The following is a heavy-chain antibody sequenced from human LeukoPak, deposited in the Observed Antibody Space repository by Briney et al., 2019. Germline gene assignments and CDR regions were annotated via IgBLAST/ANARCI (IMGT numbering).Heavy chain of an antibody. CDR1: GFTFSNYA. J-gene: IGHJ4*02. V-gene: IGHV3-30-3*02. D-gene: IGHD3-22*01. CDR3: AKKISGPYDNSGCFDY. CDR2: ISYDGSNK. Sequence: QSGGSLRLSCASSGFTFSNYAMHWVRQAPGKGLEWVTVISYDGSNKFYADSVKGRFTISRDNSKNTLYLQMNSLRAEDTAVYYCAKKISGPYDNSGCFDYWGQGTLVTVSS.